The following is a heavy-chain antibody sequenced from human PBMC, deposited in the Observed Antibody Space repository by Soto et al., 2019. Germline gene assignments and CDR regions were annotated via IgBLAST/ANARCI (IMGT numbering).Heavy chain of an antibody. CDR1: GGSISSGDYY. CDR2: ISYSGST. D-gene: IGHD3-22*01. J-gene: IGHJ5*02. Sequence: QVQLQESGPGLVKPSQTLSLTCTVSGGSISSGDYYWSWIRQPPGKGLEWIGYISYSGSTYYNPSLKSRVTISVDKSKNQFSLKLSSVTAADTAVYYCARVRSYYYDSSGPNWFDPWGQGTLVTVSS. V-gene: IGHV4-30-4*01. CDR3: ARVRSYYYDSSGPNWFDP.